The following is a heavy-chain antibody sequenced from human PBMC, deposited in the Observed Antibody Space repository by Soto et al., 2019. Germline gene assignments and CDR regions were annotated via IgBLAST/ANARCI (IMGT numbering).Heavy chain of an antibody. J-gene: IGHJ4*02. CDR3: ARAGVAAADNSDY. CDR1: GGSISSSNW. V-gene: IGHV4-4*02. CDR2: IYHSGST. Sequence: PSETLSLTCAVSGGSISSSNWWSWVRQPPGKGLEWIGEIYHSGSTNYKPSLKSRVTISVDKSKNQFSLKLSSVTAADTAVYYCARAGVAAADNSDYWGQGTLVTVSS. D-gene: IGHD6-13*01.